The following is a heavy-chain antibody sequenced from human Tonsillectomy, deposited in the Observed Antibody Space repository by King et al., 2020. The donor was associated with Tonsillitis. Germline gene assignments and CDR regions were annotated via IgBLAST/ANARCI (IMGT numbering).Heavy chain of an antibody. CDR3: ARAVGAYGDFLRAFDI. Sequence: VQLVESGGGLVQPGGSLRLSCAASGFTFSSYWMHWVRQAPGKGLVWVSRINSDGSSTTYADSVKGRFTISRDNAKNTLYLQMNRLRGEDTAVYYCARAVGAYGDFLRAFDIWGQGTMVTVSS. CDR1: GFTFSSYW. CDR2: INSDGSST. D-gene: IGHD4-17*01. J-gene: IGHJ3*02. V-gene: IGHV3-74*01.